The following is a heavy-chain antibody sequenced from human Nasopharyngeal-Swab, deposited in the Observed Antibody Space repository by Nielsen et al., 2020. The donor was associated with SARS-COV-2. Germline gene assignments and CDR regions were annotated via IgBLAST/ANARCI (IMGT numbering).Heavy chain of an antibody. D-gene: IGHD3-10*02. CDR2: IWYDGSNK. CDR1: GFTFSSYG. CDR3: ARGKGVRGVIISTFDY. Sequence: GESLKISCAASGFTFSSYGMHWVRQAPGKGLEWVAVIWYDGSNKYYADSVKGRFTISRDNSKNTLYLQMNGLRAEDTAVYYCARGKGVRGVIISTFDYWGQGTLVTVSS. V-gene: IGHV3-33*01. J-gene: IGHJ4*02.